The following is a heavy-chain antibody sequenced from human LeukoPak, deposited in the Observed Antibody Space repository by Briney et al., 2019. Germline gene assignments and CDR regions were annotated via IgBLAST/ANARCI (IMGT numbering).Heavy chain of an antibody. CDR3: ARRSRGGSYWWYGIGRVDY. V-gene: IGHV1-18*01. J-gene: IGHJ4*02. Sequence: ASVKVSCKASGYTFTSYGISWVRQAPGQGLEWMGWISAYNGNTNYAQKLQGRVTMTTDTSTSTAYMELRSLRSDDTAVYYCARRSRGGSYWWYGIGRVDYWGQGTLVTVSS. CDR2: ISAYNGNT. D-gene: IGHD1-26*01. CDR1: GYTFTSYG.